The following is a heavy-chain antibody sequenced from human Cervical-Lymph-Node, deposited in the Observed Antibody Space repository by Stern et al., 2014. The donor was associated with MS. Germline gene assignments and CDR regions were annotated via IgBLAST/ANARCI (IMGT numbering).Heavy chain of an antibody. CDR3: VRYGDYVDAFDM. CDR2: FDPDDAET. CDR1: GYSLTDLS. D-gene: IGHD4-17*01. Sequence: QVQLQQSGAEVKKPGASVKVSCKVSGYSLTDLSMHWVRQPPGKGLEWMGGFDPDDAETIYAQQFQGRLTMTEDTSADTAYIELSSLRSEDTAVYYCVRYGDYVDAFDMWGQGTMVTVSS. J-gene: IGHJ3*02. V-gene: IGHV1-24*01.